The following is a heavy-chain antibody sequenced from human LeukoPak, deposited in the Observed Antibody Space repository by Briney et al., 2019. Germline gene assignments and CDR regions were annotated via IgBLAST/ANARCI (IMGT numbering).Heavy chain of an antibody. CDR3: ARFTGWFDP. J-gene: IGHJ5*02. V-gene: IGHV3-23*01. D-gene: IGHD2-8*02. Sequence: GGSLRLSCVASGITFSTYAMSWVRQAPGKGLEWVSVISSSGSSTYYADSVKGRFTISRDNLKNTLYLQMNSLRAEDTAVYYCARFTGWFDPWGQGTLVTVSS. CDR1: GITFSTYA. CDR2: ISSSGSST.